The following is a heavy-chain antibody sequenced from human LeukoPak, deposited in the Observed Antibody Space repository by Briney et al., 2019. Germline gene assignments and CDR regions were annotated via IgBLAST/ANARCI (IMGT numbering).Heavy chain of an antibody. D-gene: IGHD2-2*02. CDR2: IIPIFGTA. V-gene: IGHV1-69*05. Sequence: GSSVNVSCKASGGTFSSYAISWVRQAPGQGLEWMGGIIPIFGTANYAQKFQGRVTITTDESTSTAYMELSSLRSEDTAVYYCAIYCSSTSCYTKDAYWGQGTLVTVSS. CDR3: AIYCSSTSCYTKDAY. CDR1: GGTFSSYA. J-gene: IGHJ4*02.